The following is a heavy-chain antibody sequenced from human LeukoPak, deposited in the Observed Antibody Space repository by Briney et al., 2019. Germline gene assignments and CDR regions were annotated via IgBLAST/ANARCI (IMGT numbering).Heavy chain of an antibody. V-gene: IGHV4-59*01. J-gene: IGHJ5*02. CDR3: ARLHALRAEEFDP. Sequence: SETLSLTCTVSGGSISSYYWSWIRQPPGKGLEWIGYIYYSGSTNYNPSLKSRLTISVDTSKNQFSLKLTSVTAADTAVYYCARLHALRAEEFDPWGQGTMVTVSS. CDR1: GGSISSYY. D-gene: IGHD3-16*01. CDR2: IYYSGST.